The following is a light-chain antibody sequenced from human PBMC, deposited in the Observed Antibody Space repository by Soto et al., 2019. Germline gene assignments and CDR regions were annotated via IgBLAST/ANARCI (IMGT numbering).Light chain of an antibody. V-gene: IGLV2-14*01. Sequence: QSALTQPASVSGSPGQSITISCTGTSSDVGGYNYVSWYQQHPGKAPKLMIHEVSNRPSGVSNRFSGSKSGNTASLTISGLQAEDEADYYCSSYTSSSTPVVFGGGTQLTVL. CDR3: SSYTSSSTPVV. CDR1: SSDVGGYNY. J-gene: IGLJ2*01. CDR2: EVS.